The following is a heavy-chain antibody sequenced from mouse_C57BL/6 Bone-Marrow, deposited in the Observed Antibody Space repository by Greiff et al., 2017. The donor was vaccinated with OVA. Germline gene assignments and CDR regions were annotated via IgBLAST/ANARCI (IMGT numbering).Heavy chain of an antibody. Sequence: VQLQQSGAELVRPGASVKLSCTASGFNIKDDYMHWVKQRPEQGLEWIGWIDPENGDTEYASKFQGKATITADTPSNTAYLQLSSLTSEDTAVYYCTELLYFDYWGQGTTLTVSS. V-gene: IGHV14-4*01. CDR3: TELLYFDY. J-gene: IGHJ2*01. CDR1: GFNIKDDY. CDR2: IDPENGDT.